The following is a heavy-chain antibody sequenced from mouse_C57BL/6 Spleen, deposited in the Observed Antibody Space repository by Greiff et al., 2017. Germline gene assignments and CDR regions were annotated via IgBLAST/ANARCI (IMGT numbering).Heavy chain of an antibody. V-gene: IGHV3-6*01. CDR3: ARDGNYYGSSFWFAY. Sequence: EVKLMESGPGLVKPSQSLSLTCSVTGYSITSGYYWNWIRQFPGNKLEWMGYISYDGSNNYNPSLKNRISITRDTAKNQFFLKLNSVTTEDTATYYCARDGNYYGSSFWFAYWAKGLWSLSLQ. CDR2: ISYDGSN. D-gene: IGHD1-1*01. J-gene: IGHJ3*01. CDR1: GYSITSGYY.